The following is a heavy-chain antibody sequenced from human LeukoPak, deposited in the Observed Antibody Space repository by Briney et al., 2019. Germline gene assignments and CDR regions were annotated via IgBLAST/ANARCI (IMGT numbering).Heavy chain of an antibody. CDR3: ARGRSDYYDSSGYYYYY. CDR2: ISYDGSNK. J-gene: IGHJ4*02. Sequence: GGSLRLSSAASGFTFSSYAMHWVRQAPGKGLEWVAVISYDGSNKYYADSVKGRFTISRDNSKNTLYLQMDSLRAEDTAVYYCARGRSDYYDSSGYYYYYWGQGTLVTVSS. V-gene: IGHV3-30-3*01. D-gene: IGHD3-22*01. CDR1: GFTFSSYA.